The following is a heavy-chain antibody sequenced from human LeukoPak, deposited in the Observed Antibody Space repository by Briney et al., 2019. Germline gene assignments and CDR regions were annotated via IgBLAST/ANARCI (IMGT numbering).Heavy chain of an antibody. D-gene: IGHD5-24*01. CDR1: GFTFSNYW. J-gene: IGHJ3*02. CDR3: AKDIERWLQFGSAFDI. Sequence: PGGYLRLYCAASGFTFSNYWMHWVRQAPGQGLVWVSRINTDGSSTSYVDSVKGRFTISRDNCKNKLYLRMNSLRAEDTAVYYCAKDIERWLQFGSAFDIWGQGTMVTVSS. V-gene: IGHV3-74*01. CDR2: INTDGSST.